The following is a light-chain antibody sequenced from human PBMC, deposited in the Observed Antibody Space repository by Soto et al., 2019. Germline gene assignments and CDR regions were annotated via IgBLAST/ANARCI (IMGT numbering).Light chain of an antibody. Sequence: EMVMAQSPATLSVSPGETATLSFRASQSVSSKLAWYQQKPGQSPTLLIYGGSTRAAGIPDRFSGSWSGTDFTLTISRLEPEDFAVYYCQQYGNSPRTFGQGTKVDIK. J-gene: IGKJ1*01. CDR2: GGS. V-gene: IGKV3-20*01. CDR3: QQYGNSPRT. CDR1: QSVSSK.